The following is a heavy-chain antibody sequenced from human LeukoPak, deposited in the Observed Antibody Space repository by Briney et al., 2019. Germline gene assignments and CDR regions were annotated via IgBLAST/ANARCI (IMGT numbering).Heavy chain of an antibody. CDR2: IATDGSGT. D-gene: IGHD4-23*01. J-gene: IGHJ3*02. V-gene: IGHV3-74*01. CDR1: GFTFSSYW. CDR3: ARDKYGGNSNAFDI. Sequence: PGGSLRLSCAASGFTFSSYWMHWVRHVPGKGLVWVSRIATDGSGTTYADYVKGRFTISRDKAENTLYLQMNSLRAEDTAVYYCARDKYGGNSNAFDIWGQGTLVTVSS.